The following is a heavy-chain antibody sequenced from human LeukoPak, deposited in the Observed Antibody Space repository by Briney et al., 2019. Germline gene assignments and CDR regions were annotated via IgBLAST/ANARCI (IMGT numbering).Heavy chain of an antibody. CDR3: ARAPVPYSGTYYPHY. V-gene: IGHV3-33*01. Sequence: GRSLRLSCAASGSSFSAYGMHWVRQAPGKGLEWVAIIWFDGSNKNYADSVKGRFTISRNNSKNTLYLQMNSLRVDDTAVYYCARAPVPYSGTYYPHYWGQGTLVTVSS. CDR2: IWFDGSNK. D-gene: IGHD1-26*01. J-gene: IGHJ4*02. CDR1: GSSFSAYG.